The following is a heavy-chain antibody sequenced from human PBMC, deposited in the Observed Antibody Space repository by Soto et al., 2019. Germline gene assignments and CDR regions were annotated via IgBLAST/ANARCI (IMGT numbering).Heavy chain of an antibody. CDR2: TYYRSRWYN. CDR1: GDSVSGDSAA. V-gene: IGHV6-1*01. Sequence: SQTLSLTCAISGDSVSGDSAAWNWVRLSPSRGLEWLARTYYRSRWYNDYAVSVRGRITVNADTSKNQFSLQLTSVTPEDTAIYFCAGTTSHHWLYMDVWGRGTTVTVSS. J-gene: IGHJ6*03. D-gene: IGHD1-1*01. CDR3: AGTTSHHWLYMDV.